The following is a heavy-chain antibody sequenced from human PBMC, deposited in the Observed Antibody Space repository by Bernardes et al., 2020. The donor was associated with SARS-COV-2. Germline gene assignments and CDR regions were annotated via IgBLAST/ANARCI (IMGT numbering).Heavy chain of an antibody. CDR2: INHSGST. J-gene: IGHJ4*02. CDR3: ARPEEGFFDY. Sequence: TLSLTCAVYGGSFSGYFWSWIRQPPGKGLEWIGEINHSGSTNYNPSLKSRVTISVDTSKNQFSLKLSSVTAADTAVYYCARPEEGFFDYWGQGTLVTVSS. V-gene: IGHV4-34*01. CDR1: GGSFSGYF.